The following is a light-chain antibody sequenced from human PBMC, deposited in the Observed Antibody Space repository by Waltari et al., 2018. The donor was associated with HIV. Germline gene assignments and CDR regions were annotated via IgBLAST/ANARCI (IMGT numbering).Light chain of an antibody. V-gene: IGLV2-8*01. CDR2: EGN. CDR3: NSDAGSDNWV. CDR1: SSDVGGSKY. Sequence: QSALTQPPSASGSPEQSLTISCTGTSSDVGGSKYVSWYQQHPGKAPRLMIDEGNKPPAGVAELLAASTSATAASLTGRGHEADDEADYCHNSDAGSDNWVFGGGTKLTVL. J-gene: IGLJ3*02.